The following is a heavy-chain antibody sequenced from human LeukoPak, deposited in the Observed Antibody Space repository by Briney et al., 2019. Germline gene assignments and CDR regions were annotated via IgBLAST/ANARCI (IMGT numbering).Heavy chain of an antibody. CDR1: GFTFRSYT. J-gene: IGHJ4*02. Sequence: GGSLRLSCAASGFTFRSYTMHWVRQAPGKGLEWVAVISYDGDQKYYADSVKGRLTISRDNSKNTLYLEMNSLRAEDTAIYYCAKDRVKELSFYCFYCWGQGTLVTVSS. D-gene: IGHD1-7*01. V-gene: IGHV3-30*04. CDR2: ISYDGDQK. CDR3: AKDRVKELSFYCFYC.